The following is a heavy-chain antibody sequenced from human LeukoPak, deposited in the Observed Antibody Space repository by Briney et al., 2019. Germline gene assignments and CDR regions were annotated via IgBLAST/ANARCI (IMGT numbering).Heavy chain of an antibody. CDR2: FDPEDGET. D-gene: IGHD1-26*01. Sequence: ASVKVSCKVSGYTLTELSMHWVRQAPGKGLEWMGGFDPEDGETIHAQKFQGRVTMTVDTSTDTAYMELSSLRSEDTAVYYCATATRSGSYLYYGMDVWGQGTTVTVSS. CDR3: ATATRSGSYLYYGMDV. V-gene: IGHV1-24*01. J-gene: IGHJ6*02. CDR1: GYTLTELS.